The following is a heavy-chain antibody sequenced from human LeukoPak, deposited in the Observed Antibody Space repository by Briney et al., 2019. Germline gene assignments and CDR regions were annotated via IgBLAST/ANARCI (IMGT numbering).Heavy chain of an antibody. Sequence: SETLSLTCAVYGGSFSGYYWSWIRQPPGKGLEWIGEINHSGSTNYNPSLKSRVTISVDTSKNQFSLKLSSVTAADTAVYYCASHCSSTSCYLPWGRGTLVTVSS. CDR2: INHSGST. CDR3: ASHCSSTSCYLP. J-gene: IGHJ4*02. V-gene: IGHV4-34*01. CDR1: GGSFSGYY. D-gene: IGHD2-2*01.